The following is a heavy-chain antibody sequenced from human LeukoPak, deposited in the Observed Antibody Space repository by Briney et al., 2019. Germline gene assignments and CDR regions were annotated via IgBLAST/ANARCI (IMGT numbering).Heavy chain of an antibody. V-gene: IGHV1-69*04. CDR3: ARIKQQLVPLAFDI. D-gene: IGHD6-13*01. Sequence: SVKVSCKASGGTFSSYAISWVRQAPGQGLEWMGRIIPILGIANYAQKFQGRVTITADKSTSTAYMELSSLRSEDTAVYYCARIKQQLVPLAFDIWGQGTMVTVSS. J-gene: IGHJ3*02. CDR1: GGTFSSYA. CDR2: IIPILGIA.